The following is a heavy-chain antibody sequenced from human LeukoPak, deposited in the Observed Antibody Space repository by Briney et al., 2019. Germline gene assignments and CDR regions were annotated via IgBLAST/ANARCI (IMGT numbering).Heavy chain of an antibody. D-gene: IGHD3-10*01. V-gene: IGHV4-59*11. CDR3: ARLVWLGESPGSWFDS. CDR1: GGSITSHF. J-gene: IGHJ5*01. Sequence: SETLSLTCSVSGGSITSHFWGWIRQPPGKGLEWIGYIHYSGSTHYNPSLKSRLTISPDTSKNQFFLKLTSVTAADTAAYYCARLVWLGESPGSWFDSWGQGTLVTVSS. CDR2: IHYSGST.